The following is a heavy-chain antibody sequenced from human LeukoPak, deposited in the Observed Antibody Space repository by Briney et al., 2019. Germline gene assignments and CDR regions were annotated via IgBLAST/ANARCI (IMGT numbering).Heavy chain of an antibody. CDR3: ARRVGSWFDP. CDR1: GASFSDYY. J-gene: IGHJ5*02. Sequence: PSETLSLTCAVYGASFSDYYWSWIRQPPGKGLEWIGYIYYSGSTNYNPSLKSRVTISVDTSKNQFSLKLSSVTAADTAVYYCARRVGSWFDPWGQGTLVTVSS. V-gene: IGHV4-59*08. D-gene: IGHD2-15*01. CDR2: IYYSGST.